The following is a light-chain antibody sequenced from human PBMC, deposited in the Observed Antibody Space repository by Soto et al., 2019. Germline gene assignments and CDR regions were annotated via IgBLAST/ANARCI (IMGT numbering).Light chain of an antibody. CDR1: QSVSSN. J-gene: IGKJ2*01. Sequence: EILMTQSPATLSVSPGERATLSCRASQSVSSNLAWYQQKPGQAPRLLIYGASTRATGIPARFSGSGSGTEFTLAISSLQSEDVAVYYCQQYNNWPRTFGQGTKLEIK. V-gene: IGKV3-15*01. CDR2: GAS. CDR3: QQYNNWPRT.